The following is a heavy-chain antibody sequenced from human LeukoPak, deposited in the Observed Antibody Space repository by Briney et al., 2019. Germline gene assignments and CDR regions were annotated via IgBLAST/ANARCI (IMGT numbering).Heavy chain of an antibody. Sequence: ASVKVSCKVSGYTLTELSMHWVRQAPGKGLEWMGGFDPEDGETFYAQKFQGRVTMTEDTSTDTAYMELSSLRSEDTAVYYCATDYYYDSSGYDPGLGYWGQGTLVTVSS. CDR1: GYTLTELS. D-gene: IGHD3-22*01. J-gene: IGHJ4*02. V-gene: IGHV1-24*01. CDR3: ATDYYYDSSGYDPGLGY. CDR2: FDPEDGET.